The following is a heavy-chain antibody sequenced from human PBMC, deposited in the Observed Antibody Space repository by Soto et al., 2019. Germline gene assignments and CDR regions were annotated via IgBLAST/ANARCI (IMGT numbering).Heavy chain of an antibody. Sequence: PSETLSLTCAVYGGSFSGYYWSWIRQPPGNGLEWIGYIYYSGSTNYNPSLKSRVTISVDTSKNQFSLKLSSVTAADTAAYYCARLPTMVRGVPNYYYYYGMDVWGQGTTVTVSS. CDR3: ARLPTMVRGVPNYYYYYGMDV. CDR1: GGSFSGYY. CDR2: IYYSGST. D-gene: IGHD3-10*01. J-gene: IGHJ6*02. V-gene: IGHV4-59*01.